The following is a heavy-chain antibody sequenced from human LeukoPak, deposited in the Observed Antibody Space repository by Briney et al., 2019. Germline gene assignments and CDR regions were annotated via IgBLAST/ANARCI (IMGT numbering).Heavy chain of an antibody. CDR3: AREMQWFGEYHEGFDP. CDR1: GGSISSGSYY. D-gene: IGHD3-10*01. V-gene: IGHV4-61*09. Sequence: SETLSLTCTVSGGSISSGSYYWSWIRQPAGKGLEWIGHIYSSGSTNYNPSLKSRVTISVDTSKNQFSLKLSSVTAADTAVYYCAREMQWFGEYHEGFDPWGQGTLVTVSS. CDR2: IYSSGST. J-gene: IGHJ5*02.